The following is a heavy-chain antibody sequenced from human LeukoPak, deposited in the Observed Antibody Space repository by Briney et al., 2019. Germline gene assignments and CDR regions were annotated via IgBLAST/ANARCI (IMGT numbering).Heavy chain of an antibody. CDR2: IRYDGSNK. D-gene: IGHD3-9*01. J-gene: IGHJ3*02. Sequence: GGSLRLSCAASGFTFSSYGMHWVRQAPGKGLEWVAFIRYDGSNKYYADSVKGRFTISRDNSKNTLYLQMNSLRAEDTAVYYCAKVGDYDILTGYYLSGAFDIWGQGTMVTVSS. V-gene: IGHV3-30*02. CDR1: GFTFSSYG. CDR3: AKVGDYDILTGYYLSGAFDI.